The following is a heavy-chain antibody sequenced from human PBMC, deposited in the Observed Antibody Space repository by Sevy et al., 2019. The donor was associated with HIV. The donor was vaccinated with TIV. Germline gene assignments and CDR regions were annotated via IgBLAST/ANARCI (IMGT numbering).Heavy chain of an antibody. V-gene: IGHV3-23*01. D-gene: IGHD1-26*01. Sequence: GGSLRLSCAAYGFTFSSYAMSWVRQAPGKGLEWVSAISGSGGSTYYADSVKGRFTNSRDNSKNTLYLQMNSLRAEDTAVYYCAKSAFGWELLPAVDDWGQGTLVTVSS. CDR3: AKSAFGWELLPAVDD. CDR2: ISGSGGST. J-gene: IGHJ4*02. CDR1: GFTFSSYA.